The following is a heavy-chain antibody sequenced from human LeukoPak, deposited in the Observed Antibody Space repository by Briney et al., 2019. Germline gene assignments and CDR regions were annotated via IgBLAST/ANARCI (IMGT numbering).Heavy chain of an antibody. CDR1: GFTFSSYS. V-gene: IGHV3-48*01. D-gene: IGHD6-13*01. Sequence: GGSLRLSCAASGFTFSSYSMNWVRQAPGKGLEWVSYISSSSNTIYYADSVKGRFTISRDNAKNSLYLQMNSLRAEDTAVYYCAKRGIAAAASFDYWGQGTLVTVSS. J-gene: IGHJ4*02. CDR3: AKRGIAAAASFDY. CDR2: ISSSSNTI.